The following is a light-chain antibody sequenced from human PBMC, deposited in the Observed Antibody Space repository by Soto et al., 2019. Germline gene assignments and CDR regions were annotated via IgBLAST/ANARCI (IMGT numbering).Light chain of an antibody. V-gene: IGKV1-39*01. J-gene: IGKJ1*01. CDR2: AAS. CDR3: QQSYRTPPT. CDR1: QSISSY. Sequence: DIQMTQSPSSLSAAVGDRVTITCRASQSISSYLNWYQQKLGKAPKVLIYAASSLQSGVPSRFCGSGSGTDFTLTISSLQPEDFATYYCQQSYRTPPTFGQGTKVEIK.